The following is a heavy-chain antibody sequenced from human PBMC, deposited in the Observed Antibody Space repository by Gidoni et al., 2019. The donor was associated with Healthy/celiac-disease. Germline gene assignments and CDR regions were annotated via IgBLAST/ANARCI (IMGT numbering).Heavy chain of an antibody. Sequence: QVQLVQSGAEVKKPGASVKVSCKASGYTFTSYDINWVRQATGQGLEWMGWMNPNSGNTGYAQKFQGRVTMTRNTSISTAYMELSSLRSEDTAVYYCARGSCSSTSCYYYYYYGMDVWGQGTTVTVSS. CDR3: ARGSCSSTSCYYYYYYGMDV. CDR2: MNPNSGNT. D-gene: IGHD2-2*01. CDR1: GYTFTSYD. V-gene: IGHV1-8*01. J-gene: IGHJ6*02.